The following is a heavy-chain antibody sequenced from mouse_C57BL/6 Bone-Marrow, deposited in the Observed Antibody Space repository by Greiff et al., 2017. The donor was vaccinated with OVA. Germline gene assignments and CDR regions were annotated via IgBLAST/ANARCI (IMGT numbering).Heavy chain of an antibody. V-gene: IGHV3-6*01. D-gene: IGHD3-2*02. CDR2: ISYDGSN. CDR3: ARDLGRQRRPHWYFDV. J-gene: IGHJ1*03. CDR1: GYSITSGYY. Sequence: EVQLVESGPGLVKPSQSLSLTCSVTGYSITSGYYWNWIRQFPGNKLEWMGYISYDGSNNYNPSLKNRISITRDTSKNQFFLKLNSVTTEDTATYYCARDLGRQRRPHWYFDVWGTGTTVTVSS.